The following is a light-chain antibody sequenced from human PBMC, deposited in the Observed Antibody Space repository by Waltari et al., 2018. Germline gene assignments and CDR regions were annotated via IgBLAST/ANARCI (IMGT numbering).Light chain of an antibody. J-gene: IGLJ2*01. CDR2: DVF. CDR3: SSYTASPPHVV. CDR1: SSDVGGFNF. Sequence: QSALTQPASVSGSPGQSISISCTGISSDVGGFNFVSWYQQHPGKAPKLVIYDVFNRPSAVSTRFSGSKSDNAASLAISGLQAEDEAVYYCSSYTASPPHVVFGGGTKVTVL. V-gene: IGLV2-14*03.